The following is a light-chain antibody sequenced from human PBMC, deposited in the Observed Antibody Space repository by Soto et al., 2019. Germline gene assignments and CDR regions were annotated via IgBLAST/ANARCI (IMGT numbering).Light chain of an antibody. CDR1: SSNIGAGYD. CDR3: QSYDNILSGWV. V-gene: IGLV1-40*01. Sequence: QSVLTQPPSVSGAPGQRVTISCTGSSSNIGAGYDVHWYQQLPGTAPKLLIYGNSNRPSGVPDRFSDSKSGTSASLAITGLQAEDETDYYCQSYDNILSGWVFGGGTKLTVL. CDR2: GNS. J-gene: IGLJ3*02.